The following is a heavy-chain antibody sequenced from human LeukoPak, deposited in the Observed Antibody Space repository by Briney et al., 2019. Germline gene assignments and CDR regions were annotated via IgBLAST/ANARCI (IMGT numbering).Heavy chain of an antibody. J-gene: IGHJ6*03. D-gene: IGHD1-26*01. CDR2: INSDGSNT. CDR3: AKNRGAGSHYYYHMNV. Sequence: GGSLRLSCAASGFTFSTYWMHWARQDPGKGLVWVSRINSDGSNTIYADSVKGRFTISRDNSKNTLYLQMNSLRAEDTAVYYCAKNRGAGSHYYYHMNVWGKGTTVTVSS. CDR1: GFTFSTYW. V-gene: IGHV3-74*01.